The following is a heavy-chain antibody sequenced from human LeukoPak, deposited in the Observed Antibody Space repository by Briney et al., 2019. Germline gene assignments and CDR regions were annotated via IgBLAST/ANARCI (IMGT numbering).Heavy chain of an antibody. CDR1: GYTFTSYG. D-gene: IGHD3-3*01. CDR3: ARDFSSGWPNFDY. V-gene: IGHV1-18*01. CDR2: ISAYNGNT. Sequence: AASVKVSCKASGYTFTSYGISWVRQAPGQGLEGMGWISAYNGNTNYAQSLQCRVTMTTDTSTRTAYMELRSLRSDDTAVYYCARDFSSGWPNFDYWGEGTLVTVSS. J-gene: IGHJ4*02.